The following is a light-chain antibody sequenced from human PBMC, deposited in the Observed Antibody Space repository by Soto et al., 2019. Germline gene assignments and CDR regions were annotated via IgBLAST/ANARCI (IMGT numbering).Light chain of an antibody. CDR2: GAS. Sequence: EIVLTQSPGTLSLSPGERATLSCRASPSVSSSYLAWYQQKPGQAPRHLIYGASSRATGIPDRFSGSGSGTDFTLTISRLEPEYFAVYYCQQYGSSPFTFGGGTKVEIK. CDR1: PSVSSSY. V-gene: IGKV3-20*01. J-gene: IGKJ4*01. CDR3: QQYGSSPFT.